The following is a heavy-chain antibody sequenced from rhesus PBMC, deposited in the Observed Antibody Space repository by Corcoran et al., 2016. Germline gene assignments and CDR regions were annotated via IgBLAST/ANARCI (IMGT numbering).Heavy chain of an antibody. CDR3: ARAYYYSGSYPYYGLDS. Sequence: QVQLQESGPGVVKPSETLSLTCAVSGGSISSGYDWSWIRQPPGKGLEWIGYIHGSSGNTNYNPSLNIRVTISKDASKNQFSLKLGSVTAAVTAVYYCARAYYYSGSYPYYGLDSWGQGVVVTVSS. CDR1: GGSISSGYD. D-gene: IGHD3-16*01. V-gene: IGHV4-76*01. CDR2: IHGSSGNT. J-gene: IGHJ6*01.